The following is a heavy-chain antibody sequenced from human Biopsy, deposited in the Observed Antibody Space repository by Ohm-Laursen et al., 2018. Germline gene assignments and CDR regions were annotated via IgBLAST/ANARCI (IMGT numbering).Heavy chain of an antibody. Sequence: KVSCKPSGYTFTAFSVHWLRQAPGQGLEWMGWINPKSGDTDYPQNFQGRVSMTRDTSISTAYMDLSRLRSDDTAVYYCARGRRHCSGTCSRWYFDLWGRGTLVTASS. CDR1: GYTFTAFS. J-gene: IGHJ2*01. V-gene: IGHV1-2*02. CDR2: INPKSGDT. CDR3: ARGRRHCSGTCSRWYFDL. D-gene: IGHD2-2*01.